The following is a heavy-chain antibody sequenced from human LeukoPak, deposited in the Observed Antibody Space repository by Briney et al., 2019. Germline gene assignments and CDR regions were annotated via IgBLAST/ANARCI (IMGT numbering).Heavy chain of an antibody. CDR1: GFSLSGYW. V-gene: IGHV3-74*01. D-gene: IGHD1-1*01. J-gene: IGHJ4*02. Sequence: GRSLRLSCAASGFSLSGYWMHWVRQASGKGLVWVSRINSDESSTSYADSVKGRFTISRDNAKNTLYLQMNSLRAEDTAVYYCARVLLEREAGWGQGTLVTVSS. CDR3: ARVLLEREAG. CDR2: INSDESST.